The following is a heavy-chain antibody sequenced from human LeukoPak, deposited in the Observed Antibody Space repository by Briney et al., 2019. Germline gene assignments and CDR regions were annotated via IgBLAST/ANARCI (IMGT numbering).Heavy chain of an antibody. D-gene: IGHD2-15*01. CDR1: GGTFSSYA. J-gene: IGHJ4*02. V-gene: IGHV1-18*01. Sequence: ASVKVSCKASGGTFSSYAISWVRQAPGQRLEWMGWISAYNGNTNYAQKLQGRVTMTTDTSTSTAYMELRSLRSDDTAVYYCARDLPLEDIVVVVAATQLEYWGQGTLVTVSS. CDR3: ARDLPLEDIVVVVAATQLEY. CDR2: ISAYNGNT.